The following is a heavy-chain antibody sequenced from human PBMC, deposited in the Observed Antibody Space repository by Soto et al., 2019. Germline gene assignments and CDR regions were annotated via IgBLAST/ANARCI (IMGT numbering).Heavy chain of an antibody. J-gene: IGHJ4*02. CDR3: AHRDGNMVRGVISFDY. CDR1: GFSISTSGVG. V-gene: IGHV2-5*02. D-gene: IGHD3-10*01. Sequence: QITLKESGPPLVKPTQTLTLTCIFSGFSISTSGVGVGWIRQPPGKALEWLALIYWDDDKRYSPILKSRLTITKDTSKHQVVLTMTNMDPVDTATYYCAHRDGNMVRGVISFDYWGQGTLVTVSS. CDR2: IYWDDDK.